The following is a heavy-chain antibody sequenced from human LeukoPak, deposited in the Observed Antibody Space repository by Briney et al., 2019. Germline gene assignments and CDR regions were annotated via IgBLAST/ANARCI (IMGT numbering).Heavy chain of an antibody. Sequence: GGSLRLSCAASGFTSNTYAMSWVRQAPGKGLEWVPAISGSGANTYYADSVKGRFTISRDTSKNTLYLLMNSLRAADTAVYYCATSRGPGYHYFDHWGQGTLVTVSS. CDR3: ATSRGPGYHYFDH. CDR1: GFTSNTYA. D-gene: IGHD3-9*01. J-gene: IGHJ4*02. V-gene: IGHV3-23*01. CDR2: ISGSGANT.